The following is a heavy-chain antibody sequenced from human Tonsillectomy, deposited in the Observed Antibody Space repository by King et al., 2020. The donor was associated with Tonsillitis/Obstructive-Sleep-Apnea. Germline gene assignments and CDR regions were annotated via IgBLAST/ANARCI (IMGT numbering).Heavy chain of an antibody. CDR3: ARVAIFGVVPSFDY. V-gene: IGHV4-61*01. Sequence: VQLQESGPGLVKPSETLSLTGTVSGGSVSSGSYYWIWIRQPPGKGLEWIGYIYYSGSTNYNPSLKSRVTIPVDTSKNQFSLNLTSVTAADTAVYYCARVAIFGVVPSFDYWGKGTLVTVSS. J-gene: IGHJ4*02. CDR2: IYYSGST. CDR1: GGSVSSGSYY. D-gene: IGHD3-3*01.